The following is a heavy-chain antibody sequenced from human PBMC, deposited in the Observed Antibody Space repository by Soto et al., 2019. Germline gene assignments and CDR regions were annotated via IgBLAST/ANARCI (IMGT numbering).Heavy chain of an antibody. CDR2: INAIDGST. D-gene: IGHD3-10*01. CDR1: GYTFTSYY. V-gene: IGHV1-46*01. Sequence: ASVKVSCKASGYTFTSYYMHWVRQAPGQGLEWMGIINAIDGSTSYAQKLQGRVTMTTDTSTSTAYMELRSLRSDDTAVYYCARVFAWFGDFYDYWGQGTLVTVSS. CDR3: ARVFAWFGDFYDY. J-gene: IGHJ4*02.